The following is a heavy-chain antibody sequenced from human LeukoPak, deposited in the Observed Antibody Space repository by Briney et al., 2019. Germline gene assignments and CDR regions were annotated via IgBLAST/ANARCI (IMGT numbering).Heavy chain of an antibody. D-gene: IGHD6-13*01. Sequence: SETLSLTCTVSGYSISSGYYWGWIRQPPGKGLEWIGSIYHSGSTYYNPSLKSRVTISVDTSKNQFSLKLSSVTAADTAVYYCARAVAAAGINFDYWGQGTLVTVSS. J-gene: IGHJ4*02. CDR2: IYHSGST. CDR1: GYSISSGYY. V-gene: IGHV4-38-2*02. CDR3: ARAVAAAGINFDY.